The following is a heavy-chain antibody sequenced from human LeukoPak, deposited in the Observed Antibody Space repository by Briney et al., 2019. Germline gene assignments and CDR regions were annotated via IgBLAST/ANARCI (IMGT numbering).Heavy chain of an antibody. CDR3: AELGITMIGGV. J-gene: IGHJ6*04. CDR2: ISSSGSTI. V-gene: IGHV3-48*04. Sequence: GGSLRLSCAASGFTFSSYSMNWVRQAPGKGLERASYISSSGSTIYYADSVKGRFTISRDNAKNSLYLQMNSLRAEDTAVYYCAELGITMIGGVWGKGTTVTISS. D-gene: IGHD3-10*02. CDR1: GFTFSSYS.